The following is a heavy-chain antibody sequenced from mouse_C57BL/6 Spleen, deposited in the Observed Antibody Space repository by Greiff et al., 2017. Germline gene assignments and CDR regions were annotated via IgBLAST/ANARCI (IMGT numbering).Heavy chain of an antibody. CDR2: ISSGSSTI. V-gene: IGHV5-17*01. Sequence: EVQLMESGGGLVKPGGSLKLSCAASGFTFSDYGMHWVRQAPEKGLEWVAYISSGSSTIYYADTVKGRFTISRDNAKNTLFLQMTSLRSEDTAMYYCARKEPHARDYWGQGTSVTVSS. J-gene: IGHJ4*01. CDR1: GFTFSDYG. CDR3: ARKEPHARDY.